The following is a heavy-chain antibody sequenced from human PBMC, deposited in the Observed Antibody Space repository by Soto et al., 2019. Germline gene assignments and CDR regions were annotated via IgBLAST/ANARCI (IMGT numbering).Heavy chain of an antibody. D-gene: IGHD2-15*01. V-gene: IGHV3-53*01. CDR2: FYSGGRT. CDR1: GLTVSNNY. J-gene: IGHJ4*02. Sequence: EVQLVESGGGLIQPGGSLRLSCAVSGLTVSNNYLSWVRQAPGQGLDWVSVFYSGGRTYYTDSVKGRFTISRDSSKNTLYLQMNSLRAEDTAVYYCASGPYGRSYFFDFWGQGTLVTVSS. CDR3: ASGPYGRSYFFDF.